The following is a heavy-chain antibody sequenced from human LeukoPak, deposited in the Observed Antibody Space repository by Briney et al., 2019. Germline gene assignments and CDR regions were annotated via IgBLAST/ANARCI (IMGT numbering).Heavy chain of an antibody. CDR2: IYTSGST. CDR3: ARVQSLSPVVHRYYYMDV. J-gene: IGHJ6*03. Sequence: KPSETLSLTCTVSGGSISSYYWSWIRQPAGKGLEWIGRIYTSGSTNYNPSLKSRVTMSVDTSKNQFSLKLSSVTAADTAVYYCARVQSLSPVVHRYYYMDVWGKGTTVTVSS. CDR1: GGSISSYY. V-gene: IGHV4-4*07. D-gene: IGHD4-23*01.